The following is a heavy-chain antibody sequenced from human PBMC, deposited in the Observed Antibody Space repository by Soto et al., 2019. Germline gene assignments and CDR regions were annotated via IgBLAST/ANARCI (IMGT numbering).Heavy chain of an antibody. J-gene: IGHJ5*02. CDR3: VRGGGGGLFDP. CDR1: VFTFGDSY. V-gene: IGHV3-11*06. CDR2: ISPGSRYP. D-gene: IGHD2-15*01. Sequence: VGSLRLSCAGSVFTFGDSYMSWIRHSPGKGLEWLSYISPGSRYPAYADSVKGRFTISRDNAKRSLYLQMMSLTAEDTAIYYCVRGGGGGLFDPWGQGTMVTVSS.